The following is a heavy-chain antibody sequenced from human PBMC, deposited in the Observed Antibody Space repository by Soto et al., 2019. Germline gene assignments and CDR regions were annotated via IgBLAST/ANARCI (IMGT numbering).Heavy chain of an antibody. CDR1: VGSISSSTYY. J-gene: IGHJ5*02. D-gene: IGHD3-10*01. CDR2: IYYSGST. V-gene: IGHV4-39*01. CDR3: ARHPTDYYGSGSYITGWFDP. Sequence: SETPSVTCIVPVGSISSSTYYWGWIRQPRGKGVEWIGSIYYSGSTYYNPSLKSRVTISVDTSKNQFSLKLSSVTAADTAVYYCARHPTDYYGSGSYITGWFDPWGHGTMVTVSS.